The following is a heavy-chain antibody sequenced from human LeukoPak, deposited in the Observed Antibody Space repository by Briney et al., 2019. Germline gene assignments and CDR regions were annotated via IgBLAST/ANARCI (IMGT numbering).Heavy chain of an antibody. CDR3: ARVIPRYYDSSGYFDY. D-gene: IGHD3-22*01. CDR2: IYHSGST. CDR1: GGSISSYY. Sequence: PSETLSLTCTVSGGSISSYYWSWIRQPPGKGLEWIGEIYHSGSTYYNPSLKSRVTISVDTSKNQFSLKLSSVTAADTAVYYCARVIPRYYDSSGYFDYWGQGTLVTVSS. J-gene: IGHJ4*02. V-gene: IGHV4-59*08.